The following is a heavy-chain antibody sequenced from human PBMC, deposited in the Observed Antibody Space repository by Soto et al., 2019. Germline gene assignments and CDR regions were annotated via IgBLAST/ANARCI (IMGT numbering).Heavy chain of an antibody. Sequence: PGESLKISCKGSGYSFTSYLVGWVRQMPGKGLEWMGIIYPGDSDTRYSPSFQGQVTISADKSISTAYLQWSSLKASDTAMYYCARHANTIFGVVIDGMDVWGQGTTVTVSS. CDR3: ARHANTIFGVVIDGMDV. D-gene: IGHD3-3*01. V-gene: IGHV5-51*01. J-gene: IGHJ6*02. CDR2: IYPGDSDT. CDR1: GYSFTSYL.